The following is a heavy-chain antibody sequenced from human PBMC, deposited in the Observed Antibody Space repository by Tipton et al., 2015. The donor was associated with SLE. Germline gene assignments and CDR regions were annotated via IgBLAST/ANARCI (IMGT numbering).Heavy chain of an antibody. V-gene: IGHV4-59*02. Sequence: TLSLTCTVSGVSVSHYCWSWIRQPPGKGLEWIGDICDSGHTDYNPSLKSRVTLSVDTSKNQFSLRLSSVTAADTAVYYCARGAPGTLRAFDFWVQGTVVTVSS. J-gene: IGHJ3*01. D-gene: IGHD1-26*01. CDR1: GVSVSHYC. CDR3: ARGAPGTLRAFDF. CDR2: ICDSGHT.